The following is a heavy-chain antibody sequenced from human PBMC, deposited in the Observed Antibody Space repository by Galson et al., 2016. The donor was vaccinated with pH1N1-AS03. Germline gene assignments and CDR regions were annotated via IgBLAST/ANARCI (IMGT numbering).Heavy chain of an antibody. J-gene: IGHJ4*01. CDR2: TSYNGRNK. CDR1: GFAFSDYT. D-gene: IGHD6-19*01. CDR3: ARSPSSAWHNLDC. V-gene: IGHV3-30-3*02. Sequence: SLRLSCAASGFAFSDYTMHWVRQAPGKGLEWVAVTSYNGRNKYYTDSVQGRFSISRDNSKNTLHLQMISLRDEDTAVRFCARSPSSAWHNLDCWGQGALVVVSS.